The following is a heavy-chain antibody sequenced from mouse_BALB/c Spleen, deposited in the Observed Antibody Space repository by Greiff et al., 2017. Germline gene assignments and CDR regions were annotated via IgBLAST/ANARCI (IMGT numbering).Heavy chain of an antibody. V-gene: IGHV5-17*02. CDR3: ARVDYAMDY. CDR2: ISSGSSTI. Sequence: EVNVVESGGGLVQPGGSRKLSCAASGFTFSSFGMHWVRQAPEKGLEWVAYISSGSSTIYYADTVKGRFTISRDNPKNTLFLQMTSLRSEDTAMYYCARVDYAMDYWGQGTSVTVSS. J-gene: IGHJ4*01. CDR1: GFTFSSFG.